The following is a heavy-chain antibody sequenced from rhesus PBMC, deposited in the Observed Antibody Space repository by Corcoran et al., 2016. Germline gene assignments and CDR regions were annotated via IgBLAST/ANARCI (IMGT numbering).Heavy chain of an antibody. CDR2: IYGSVGGA. V-gene: IGHV4-106*01. J-gene: IGHJ4*01. CDR1: GGSISDDYY. D-gene: IGHD6-25*01. Sequence: QVQLQESGPGLVKPSETLSLTCAVSGGSISDDYYWSWIRQPPGKGLEWIGYIYGSVGGANYNPSLKNRVTISIDTSKNQFSMKLSSVTAADTAVYYCASPIAAVRYYFDYWGQGVLVTVSS. CDR3: ASPIAAVRYYFDY.